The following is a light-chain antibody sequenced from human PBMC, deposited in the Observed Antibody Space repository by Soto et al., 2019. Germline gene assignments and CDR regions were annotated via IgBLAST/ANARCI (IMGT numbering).Light chain of an antibody. CDR3: GSYTTSGSVV. V-gene: IGLV2-14*03. CDR2: DVN. J-gene: IGLJ2*01. Sequence: QSALTQPASVSGSPGQSIAISCIGTSSDVGAYNYVSWYQQHPGKAPKLVIYDVNNWPSGVSNRFSGSKSGNTASLTISGLQAEDEADYYCGSYTTSGSVVFGGGTKVTVL. CDR1: SSDVGAYNY.